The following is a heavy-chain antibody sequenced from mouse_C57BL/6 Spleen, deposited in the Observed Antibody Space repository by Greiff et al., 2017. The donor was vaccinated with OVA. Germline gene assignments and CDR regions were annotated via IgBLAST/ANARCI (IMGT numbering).Heavy chain of an antibody. J-gene: IGHJ2*01. CDR1: GYTFTSYT. CDR3: AIGRMVTTNYFDY. D-gene: IGHD2-2*01. Sequence: QVQLQQSGAELARPGASVKMSCKASGYTFTSYTMHWVKQRPGQGLEWIGYINPSSGYTKYNQKFKDKATLTADKSSSTAYMQLSSLTSEDSAVYYCAIGRMVTTNYFDYWGQGTTLTVSS. CDR2: INPSSGYT. V-gene: IGHV1-4*01.